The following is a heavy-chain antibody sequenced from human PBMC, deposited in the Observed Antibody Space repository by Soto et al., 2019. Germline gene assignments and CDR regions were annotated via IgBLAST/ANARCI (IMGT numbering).Heavy chain of an antibody. CDR2: IYYSGST. J-gene: IGHJ4*02. V-gene: IGHV4-61*01. CDR3: ARSRPSKITVVRGAHFDY. CDR1: GGSVSSGSYY. Sequence: QVQLQESGPGLVKPSETLSLTCTVSGGSVSSGSYYWSWIRQPPGKGLEWIGYIYYSGSTNYNPSLKSRVTISVDTSKNQFSLKLSSVTAADTAVYYCARSRPSKITVVRGAHFDYWGQGTLVTVSS. D-gene: IGHD3-10*01.